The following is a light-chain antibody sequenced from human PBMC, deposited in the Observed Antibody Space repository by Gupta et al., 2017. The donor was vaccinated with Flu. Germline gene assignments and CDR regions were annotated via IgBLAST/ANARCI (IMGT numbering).Light chain of an antibody. CDR2: DAS. CDR1: QNVNNY. CDR3: QQRSDWPKVT. J-gene: IGKJ4*01. Sequence: DIVFTHSPATLSLSPGERATLSCRASQNVNNYFAWYQHKPGQAPRLLIYDASNRATGIPPRFSGSGSGTDFTLTISSLEPEDFALYYCQQRSDWPKVTFGGGTKVEIK. V-gene: IGKV3-11*01.